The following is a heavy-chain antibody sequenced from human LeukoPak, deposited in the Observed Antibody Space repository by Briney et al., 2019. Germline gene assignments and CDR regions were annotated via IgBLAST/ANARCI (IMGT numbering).Heavy chain of an antibody. J-gene: IGHJ5*02. CDR2: INPSGGST. Sequence: GASVKVSCKAFGYTFTSNYMHWVRQAPGQGPEGMGIINPSGGSTSYAQKFQGRVTMTRDMSTSTVYMELSSLRSEDTAVYYCARGPVLRFLEWSNNNWFDPWGQGTLVTVSS. CDR1: GYTFTSNY. CDR3: ARGPVLRFLEWSNNNWFDP. D-gene: IGHD3-3*01. V-gene: IGHV1-46*01.